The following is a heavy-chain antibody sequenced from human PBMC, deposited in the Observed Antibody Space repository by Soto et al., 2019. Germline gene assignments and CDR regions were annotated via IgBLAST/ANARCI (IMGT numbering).Heavy chain of an antibody. CDR2: IYPGDSDT. J-gene: IGHJ6*02. Sequence: PGESLKISCKGSGYSFTSYWIGWVRQMPGKGLEWMGIIYPGDSDTRYSPSFQGQVTISADKSISTAYPQWSSLKASDTAMYYCARQEELRGSYRRSYYYYGMDVWGQGTTVTVSS. D-gene: IGHD1-26*01. CDR3: ARQEELRGSYRRSYYYYGMDV. V-gene: IGHV5-51*01. CDR1: GYSFTSYW.